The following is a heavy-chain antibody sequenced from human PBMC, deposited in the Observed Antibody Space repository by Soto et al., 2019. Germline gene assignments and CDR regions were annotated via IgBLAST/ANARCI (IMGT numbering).Heavy chain of an antibody. Sequence: GSAEVSCKPSGYTFTSYAMHWVRQAPGQRLEWMGWINAGNGNTKYSQKFQGRVTITRDTSASTAYMELSSLRSEDTAVYYCAREAYGKLSAFDIRDKETIVTVAS. V-gene: IGHV1-3*01. D-gene: IGHD4-17*01. CDR1: GYTFTSYA. J-gene: IGHJ3*02. CDR2: INAGNGNT. CDR3: AREAYGKLSAFDI.